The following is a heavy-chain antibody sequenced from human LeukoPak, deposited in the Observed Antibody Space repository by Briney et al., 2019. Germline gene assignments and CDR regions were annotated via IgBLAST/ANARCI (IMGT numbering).Heavy chain of an antibody. D-gene: IGHD3-22*01. CDR3: ARLPSSGGIGFDY. Sequence: GESLKISCKGSGYRFTSYWIGWVRQMPGKGLEWMGTIYPGDSDPRYSPSFQGKVTISADESTTTAYLQWSSLKVSDTAMYYCARLPSSGGIGFDYWGQGTLVTVSS. J-gene: IGHJ4*02. CDR1: GYRFTSYW. CDR2: IYPGDSDP. V-gene: IGHV5-51*01.